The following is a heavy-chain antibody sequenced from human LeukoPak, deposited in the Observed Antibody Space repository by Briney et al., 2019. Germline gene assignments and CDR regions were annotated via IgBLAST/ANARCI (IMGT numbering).Heavy chain of an antibody. CDR3: AYIAGLRFDY. D-gene: IGHD2-21*01. CDR2: IYYSGST. J-gene: IGHJ4*02. V-gene: IGHV4-59*01. Sequence: SETLSLTCTVSGVSISSYYWSWIRQPPGKGLEWIGYIYYSGSTSHSPSLKSRVTMSIVTSKSQFSLKLDSVTTADTAVYYCAYIAGLRFDYWGQGVLVTVSS. CDR1: GVSISSYY.